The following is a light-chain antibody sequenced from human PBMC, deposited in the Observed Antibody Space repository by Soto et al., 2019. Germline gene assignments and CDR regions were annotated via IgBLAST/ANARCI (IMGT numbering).Light chain of an antibody. V-gene: IGKV3-15*01. J-gene: IGKJ1*01. CDR2: GAS. Sequence: EIVMTQSPATLSVSPGERATLSCRASQSVSSNLAWYQQKPGQAPRLLIYGASTRATGIPARFSGLGPGTEFTLTISTLQSEDFAVYYCQQYNNWPPWTFGQGTEVEIK. CDR3: QQYNNWPPWT. CDR1: QSVSSN.